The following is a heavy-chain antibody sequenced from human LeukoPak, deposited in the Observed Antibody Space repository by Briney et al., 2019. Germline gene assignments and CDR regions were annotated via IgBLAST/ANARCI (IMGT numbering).Heavy chain of an antibody. Sequence: SETLSLTCTVSGGSISSYYWSWIRQPPGKGLEWIGYIYYSGSTNYNPSLKSRVTISVDTSKNQFSLKLSSVTAADTAVYYCARRGGQYSGYDPNWFDPWGQGTLVTVSS. D-gene: IGHD5-12*01. J-gene: IGHJ5*02. CDR2: IYYSGST. V-gene: IGHV4-59*01. CDR3: ARRGGQYSGYDPNWFDP. CDR1: GGSISSYY.